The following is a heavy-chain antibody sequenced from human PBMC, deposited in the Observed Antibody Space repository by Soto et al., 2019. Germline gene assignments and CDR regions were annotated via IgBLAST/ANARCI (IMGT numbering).Heavy chain of an antibody. CDR3: ARGLIVWFGELSRRGGYYYYMDV. D-gene: IGHD3-10*01. Sequence: QVQLQQWGAGLLKPSETLSLTCAVYGGSFSGYQWSWIPQTPGKGLEWIGEINDSGNINYNPSLKSRVTILVDTAKKQISLKLSSVTAADTAVYYCARGLIVWFGELSRRGGYYYYMDVWGKGTTVTVSS. CDR1: GGSFSGYQ. CDR2: INDSGNI. V-gene: IGHV4-34*01. J-gene: IGHJ6*03.